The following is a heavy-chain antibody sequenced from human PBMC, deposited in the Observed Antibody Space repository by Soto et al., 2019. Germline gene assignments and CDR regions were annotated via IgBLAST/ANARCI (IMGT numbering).Heavy chain of an antibody. V-gene: IGHV1-69*12. D-gene: IGHD2-15*01. CDR3: ARSGGLDRDFNS. J-gene: IGHJ4*02. Sequence: QVQLVQSGAEVKKPGSSVKVSCKASGGTFSSDSFSWVRQAPGQGLEWMGGIIPMFDTPIYAQKFQERVTIPADESTSTAYMQLSSLRSGDTAVYYCARSGGLDRDFNSWGQGSLVTVSS. CDR1: GGTFSSDS. CDR2: IIPMFDTP.